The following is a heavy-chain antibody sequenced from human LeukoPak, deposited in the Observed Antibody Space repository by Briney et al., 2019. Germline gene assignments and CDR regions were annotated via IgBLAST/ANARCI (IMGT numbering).Heavy chain of an antibody. Sequence: SETLSLTCTVSGGSISSYYWSWIRQPPGKGLEWIGYIYYSGSTNYNPSLKSRVTISVDTSKNQFSLKLSSVTAADTAVYYCAREPGYGSGIYDWFDPWGQGTLVTVSS. CDR2: IYYSGST. D-gene: IGHD3-10*01. J-gene: IGHJ5*02. CDR1: GGSISSYY. V-gene: IGHV4-59*01. CDR3: AREPGYGSGIYDWFDP.